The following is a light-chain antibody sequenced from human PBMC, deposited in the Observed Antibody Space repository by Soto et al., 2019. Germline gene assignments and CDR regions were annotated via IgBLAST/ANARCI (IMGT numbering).Light chain of an antibody. J-gene: IGKJ1*01. CDR3: QHYET. CDR1: QSVSSRY. CDR2: GAS. V-gene: IGKV3-20*01. Sequence: EIVLTQSPGTLSLSPGERATLSCRASQSVSSRYLAWYQQKPGQAPRLLIYGASSRATGLPNRFSGSGSGKDFTLTISRIEAEDFAVYYCQHYETFGQGTKVEIK.